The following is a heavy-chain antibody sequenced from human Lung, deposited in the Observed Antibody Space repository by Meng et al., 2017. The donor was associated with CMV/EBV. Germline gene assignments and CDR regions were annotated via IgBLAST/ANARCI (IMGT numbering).Heavy chain of an antibody. CDR3: AKDNAGSIWYFDL. Sequence: GSGFTFSSDGMHWGRQAPGKGLEWVAFIRYDGNNRKYVVSVKGRFALSRDNSNNTLYLQMNSLRPEDTAVYFCAKDNAGSIWYFDLWGRGTLVTVSS. V-gene: IGHV3-30*02. J-gene: IGHJ2*01. CDR2: IRYDGNNR. D-gene: IGHD1-1*01. CDR1: GFTFSSDG.